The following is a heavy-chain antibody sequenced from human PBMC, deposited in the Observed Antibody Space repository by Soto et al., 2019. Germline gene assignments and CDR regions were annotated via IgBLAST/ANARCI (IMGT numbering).Heavy chain of an antibody. CDR1: GFTFSTYW. J-gene: IGHJ4*02. V-gene: IGHV3-7*01. CDR2: IKEDGSEE. CDR3: ATAISSPFSNFDY. Sequence: EVQLVQSGGELVQPGGSLRLSCVASGFTFSTYWMTWVRQAPGMGLEWVAGIKEDGSEEVYVDSVKGPFSISRDNAKTSLYLQLNSMRAEDTAVYYCATAISSPFSNFDYWGQGSLVTVSS. D-gene: IGHD2-2*01.